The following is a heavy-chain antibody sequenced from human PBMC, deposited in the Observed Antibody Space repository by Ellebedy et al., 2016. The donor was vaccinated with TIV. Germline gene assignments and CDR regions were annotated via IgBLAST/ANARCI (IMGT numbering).Heavy chain of an antibody. CDR1: GFTFSSYV. V-gene: IGHV3-48*01. CDR3: ARLASSGWYLWFDY. Sequence: GESLKISCAASGFTFSSYVMNWVRQAPGKGLEWVSYISSSGSTIYYAYSVRGRVTISRDNARNSLYLQMNSLRAEETAVYYCARLASSGWYLWFDYWGQGTLVTVSS. D-gene: IGHD6-19*01. CDR2: ISSSGSTI. J-gene: IGHJ4*02.